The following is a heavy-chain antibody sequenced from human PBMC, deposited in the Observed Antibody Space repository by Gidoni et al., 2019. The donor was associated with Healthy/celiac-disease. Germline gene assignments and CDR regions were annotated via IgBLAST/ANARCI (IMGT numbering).Heavy chain of an antibody. Sequence: QVQLVQSGAEVKKPGASVKVSCKASGYTFTSYYMHWVRQAPGQGLEWMGIINPSGGSTSYAQKFQGRVTMTRDTSTSTVYMELSSLRSEDTAVYYCARDKTTVTTSDYFDYWGQGTLVTVSS. D-gene: IGHD4-17*01. CDR2: INPSGGST. CDR1: GYTFTSYY. CDR3: ARDKTTVTTSDYFDY. J-gene: IGHJ4*02. V-gene: IGHV1-46*03.